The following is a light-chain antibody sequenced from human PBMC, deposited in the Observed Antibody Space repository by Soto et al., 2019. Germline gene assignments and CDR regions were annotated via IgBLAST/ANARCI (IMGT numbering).Light chain of an antibody. V-gene: IGLV2-23*03. CDR3: WSYAGRRTFEV. CDR2: EGN. Sequence: QSALTQPASVSGSPGQSITISCTGSSSDVGSYNLVSWYQQYPGKAPKLMIFEGNKRPSGVSNRFSASKSGYTASLTISGLQAEDEADYYCWSYAGRRTFEVFGGGTKLTVL. CDR1: SSDVGSYNL. J-gene: IGLJ2*01.